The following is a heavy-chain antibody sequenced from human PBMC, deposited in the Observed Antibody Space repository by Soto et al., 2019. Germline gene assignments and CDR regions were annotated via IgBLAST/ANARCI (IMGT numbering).Heavy chain of an antibody. CDR1: GFTFSSYS. D-gene: IGHD4-17*01. J-gene: IGHJ4*02. CDR3: ARDLNYGLFDY. Sequence: EVQLVESGGGLVQPGGSLRLSCAASGFTFSSYSMNWVRQAPGKGLEWVSYISSSSSTIYYADSVKGRFTSSRDNAKNSLHLQVNILRAEDKSVYYCARDLNYGLFDYWGQGTLVTVSS. V-gene: IGHV3-48*01. CDR2: ISSSSSTI.